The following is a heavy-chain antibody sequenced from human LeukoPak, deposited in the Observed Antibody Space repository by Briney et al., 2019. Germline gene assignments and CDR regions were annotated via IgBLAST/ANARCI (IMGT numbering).Heavy chain of an antibody. J-gene: IGHJ4*02. CDR2: INPYSGAT. D-gene: IGHD1-26*01. CDR3: ARDLSGDSIVGGTHYFDY. V-gene: IGHV1-2*02. Sequence: ASVKVSCKASGYSFTDYYLLWVRQAPGQGLEWMGWINPYSGATKCAQKFQGRVTMTRDTSISTAYMEISRLTSDGTAVYYCARDLSGDSIVGGTHYFDYWGQGTLVTVSS. CDR1: GYSFTDYY.